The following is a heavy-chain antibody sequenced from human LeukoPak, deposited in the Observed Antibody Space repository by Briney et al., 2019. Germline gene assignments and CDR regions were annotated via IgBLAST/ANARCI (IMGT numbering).Heavy chain of an antibody. V-gene: IGHV3-33*01. CDR2: IWYDGSNK. D-gene: IGHD1-26*01. J-gene: IGHJ4*02. Sequence: GGSLRLSCAASGFTFSSYGMHWVRQAPGKGLGWVAVIWYDGSNKYYADSVKGRFTISRDNSKNTLYLQMNSLRAEDTAVYYCARDRVGASDWGQGTLVTVSS. CDR3: ARDRVGASD. CDR1: GFTFSSYG.